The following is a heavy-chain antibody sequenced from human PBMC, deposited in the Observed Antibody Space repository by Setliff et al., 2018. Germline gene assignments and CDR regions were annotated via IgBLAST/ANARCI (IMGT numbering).Heavy chain of an antibody. CDR2: NSV. J-gene: IGHJ4*02. CDR1: GYSFTNYG. V-gene: IGHV1-18*01. Sequence: ASVKVSCQTSGYSFTNYGINWVRQAPGQGLEWMGWNSVYAREFQGRVTMTIDTPTSTAYMELRSLRSDDTAVYYCARGPPDFVVVPAAAKFDYWGPGTLVTVSS. CDR3: ARGPPDFVVVPAAAKFDY. D-gene: IGHD2-2*01.